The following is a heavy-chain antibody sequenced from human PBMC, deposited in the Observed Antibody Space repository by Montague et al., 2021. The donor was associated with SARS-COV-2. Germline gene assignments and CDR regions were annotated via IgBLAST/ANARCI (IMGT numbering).Heavy chain of an antibody. CDR2: ISATSRTI. Sequence: SRRLSCAASGFTFSDCGINWVRQAPGMGLEWFSYISATSRTIYYADSVKGRFTVSRDNAKNSLYLQMNSLRAEDTALYYCVRDPATGMDVWGLGTMVTVSS. CDR3: VRDPATGMDV. CDR1: GFTFSDCG. J-gene: IGHJ6*02. V-gene: IGHV3-48*04.